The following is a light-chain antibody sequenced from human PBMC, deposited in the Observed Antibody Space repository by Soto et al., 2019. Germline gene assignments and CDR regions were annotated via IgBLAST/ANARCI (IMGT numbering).Light chain of an antibody. CDR2: GAS. J-gene: IGKJ3*01. CDR3: QQYGSSPGVT. V-gene: IGKV3-20*01. CDR1: QSVSSSY. Sequence: EIVLTQSPGTLSLSPGERATLSCRASQSVSSSYLARYQQKPGQAPRLLIYGASSRATGIPGRFSGSGSGTDFTLTISRLEPEDFAVYYCQQYGSSPGVTFGPGTKVDIK.